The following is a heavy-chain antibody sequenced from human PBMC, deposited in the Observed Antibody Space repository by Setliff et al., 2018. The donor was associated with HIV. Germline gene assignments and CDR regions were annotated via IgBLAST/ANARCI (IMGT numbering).Heavy chain of an antibody. CDR1: AYTFTDCY. V-gene: IGHV1-2*02. J-gene: IGHJ4*02. CDR3: ARRQQWLGREYYFDY. CDR2: INPNSGDT. Sequence: GASVKVSCKASAYTFTDCYMHWVRQAPGQGLEWMGWINPNSGDTNYAQKFQGRVTMTRDTSIKTAYMELSSLRSDDTAVYYCARRQQWLGREYYFDYWGQGTLVTVS. D-gene: IGHD6-19*01.